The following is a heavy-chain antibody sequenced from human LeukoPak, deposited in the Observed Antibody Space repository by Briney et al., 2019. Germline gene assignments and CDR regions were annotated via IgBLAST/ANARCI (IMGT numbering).Heavy chain of an antibody. CDR1: GFTFSSYG. Sequence: PGGSLRLSCAASGFTFSSYGMHWVRQAPGKGLVWVSRINGNGSSTTYVDSVKGRFTISRDNAKNTLYLQMNSLRAEDTAVYYCARDYYYYGMDVWGQGTTVTVSS. CDR2: INGNGSST. V-gene: IGHV3-74*03. CDR3: ARDYYYYGMDV. J-gene: IGHJ6*02.